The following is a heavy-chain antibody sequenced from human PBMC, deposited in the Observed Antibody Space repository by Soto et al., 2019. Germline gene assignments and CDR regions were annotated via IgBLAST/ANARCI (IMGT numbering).Heavy chain of an antibody. Sequence: SETLSLTCTVSGGSISSYYWSWIRQPPGKGLQWIGYIYYSGSTYYNPSLKSRVTISVDRSKNQFSLKLSSVTAADTAVYYCARVPDRWGQGTLVTVSS. V-gene: IGHV4-59*12. CDR1: GGSISSYY. CDR3: ARVPDR. CDR2: IYYSGST. J-gene: IGHJ5*02. D-gene: IGHD2-2*01.